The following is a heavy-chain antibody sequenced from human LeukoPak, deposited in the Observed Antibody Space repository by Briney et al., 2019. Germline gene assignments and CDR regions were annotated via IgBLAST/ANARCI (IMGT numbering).Heavy chain of an antibody. V-gene: IGHV1-2*02. CDR2: ISPNSGGT. Sequence: ASVKVSYTPSGYTFPDLYMLWVRQAPGQGLEWMGWISPNSGGTNYAQKFQGRVTMTRDTSISIAYMELSRLTSDDTAVYYCARARYSSGLYPIYYWGQGTLATVSS. CDR3: ARARYSSGLYPIYY. J-gene: IGHJ4*02. D-gene: IGHD6-19*01. CDR1: GYTFPDLY.